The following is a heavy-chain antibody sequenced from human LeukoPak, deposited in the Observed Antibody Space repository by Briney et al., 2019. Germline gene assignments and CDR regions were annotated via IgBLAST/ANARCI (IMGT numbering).Heavy chain of an antibody. CDR2: ISGSGGST. V-gene: IGHV3-23*01. Sequence: GGSLRLSCAASGLTVSSNCMSWVRQAPGKGLEWVSAISGSGGSTYYADSVKGRFTISRDNAKNSLYLQMNSLRAEDTAVYYCARGGRSSSGSGDYWGQGTLVTVSS. J-gene: IGHJ4*02. CDR3: ARGGRSSSGSGDY. D-gene: IGHD6-6*01. CDR1: GLTVSSNC.